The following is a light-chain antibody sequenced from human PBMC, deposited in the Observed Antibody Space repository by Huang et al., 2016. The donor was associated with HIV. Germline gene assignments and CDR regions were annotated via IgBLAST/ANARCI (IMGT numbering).Light chain of an antibody. CDR1: QSLLHSDGNTP. CDR3: MQGTHWPPWT. CDR2: RVS. J-gene: IGKJ1*01. V-gene: IGKV2-30*02. Sequence: DVVLTQSPLSLPVTLGQPASISCSSSQSLLHSDGNTPLTWLQQRPGQSPRRLIYRVSNRDSGAPDRFSGSGSGTNFTLTISRVEAEDVGVYYCMQGTHWPPWTFGQGTRVDVK.